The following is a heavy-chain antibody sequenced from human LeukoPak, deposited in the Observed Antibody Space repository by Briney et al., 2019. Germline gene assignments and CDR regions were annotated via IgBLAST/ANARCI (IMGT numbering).Heavy chain of an antibody. V-gene: IGHV1-46*01. Sequence: GASVKVSCKASGYTFTSYYMHLVRQAPGQGLEWMGIINPSGGSTSYAQKFQGRVTMTRDTSTSTVYMELSSLRSEDTAVYYCARGRYYDFWSGYYTGDYYYYGMDVWGQGTTVTVSS. CDR1: GYTFTSYY. J-gene: IGHJ6*02. CDR2: INPSGGST. CDR3: ARGRYYDFWSGYYTGDYYYYGMDV. D-gene: IGHD3-3*01.